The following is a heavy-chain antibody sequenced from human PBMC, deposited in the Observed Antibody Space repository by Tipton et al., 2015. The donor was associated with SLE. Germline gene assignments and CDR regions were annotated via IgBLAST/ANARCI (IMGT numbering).Heavy chain of an antibody. CDR3: ARAISYTMDV. Sequence: TLSLTCTVSGGSISSGDYYWSWIRQPPGKGLQWIGYIYYSGSTYYNPSLKSRVTISVDTSKNQFSLKVNSVTAADTALYYCARAISYTMDVWGQGTTVTVSS. CDR1: GGSISSGDYY. D-gene: IGHD2-2*02. CDR2: IYYSGST. V-gene: IGHV4-30-4*01. J-gene: IGHJ6*02.